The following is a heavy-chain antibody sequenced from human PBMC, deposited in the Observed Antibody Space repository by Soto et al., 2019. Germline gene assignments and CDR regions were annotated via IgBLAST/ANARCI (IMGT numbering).Heavy chain of an antibody. J-gene: IGHJ6*03. CDR1: GFTFTSSA. CDR3: AAPSRDCSSTSCYERRYYYMDV. Sequence: SVKVSCKASGFTFTSSAMQWVRQARGQRLEWIGWIVVGSGNTNYAQKFQERVTITRDMSTSTAYMELSSLRSEDTAVYYCAAPSRDCSSTSCYERRYYYMDVWGKGTTVTVSS. V-gene: IGHV1-58*02. CDR2: IVVGSGNT. D-gene: IGHD2-2*01.